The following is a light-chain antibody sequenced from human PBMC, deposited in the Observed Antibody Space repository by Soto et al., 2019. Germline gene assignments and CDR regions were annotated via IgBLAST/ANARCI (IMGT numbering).Light chain of an antibody. CDR2: LAS. J-gene: IGKJ3*01. V-gene: IGKV2-28*01. CDR1: QSLLHSNGYNY. CDR3: MHVLQKFS. Sequence: DIVMTQSPLSLPVTPGEPASISCRSNQSLLHSNGYNYLDWYLQKPGKSPQLLFYLASNRASGVPDRFSGSGSGTDFTLTISRVEAEDVGVYYCMHVLQKFSFGPGTKVDIK.